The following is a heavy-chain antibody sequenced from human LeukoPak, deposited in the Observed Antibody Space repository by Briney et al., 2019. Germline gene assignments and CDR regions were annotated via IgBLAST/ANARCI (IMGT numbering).Heavy chain of an antibody. J-gene: IGHJ4*02. CDR2: IYTSGST. CDR1: SGSISSYY. D-gene: IGHD3-3*01. CDR3: ARDRPLRFLEWSRVTREYYFDY. Sequence: SETLSLTCTVSSGSISSYYWSWIRQPAGKGLEWIGRIYTSGSTNYNPSLKSRVTMSVDTSKNQFSLKLSSVTAADTAVYYCARDRPLRFLEWSRVTREYYFDYWGQGTLVTVSS. V-gene: IGHV4-4*07.